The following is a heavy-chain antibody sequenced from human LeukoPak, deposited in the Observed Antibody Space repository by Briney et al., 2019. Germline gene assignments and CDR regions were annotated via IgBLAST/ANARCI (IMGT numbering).Heavy chain of an antibody. D-gene: IGHD2-2*01. V-gene: IGHV4-61*02. CDR1: GGSITSGSYY. CDR2: IYTSGST. CDR3: ARDDQGSCAFDT. J-gene: IGHJ3*02. Sequence: PSQTLSLTCTVSGGSITSGSYYWSWIRQPAGKGLEWIGRIYTSGSTNYNPSLKSRVTISVDTSKKQFSLKLSSVTAADTAVYYCARDDQGSCAFDTWGQGTMVTVSS.